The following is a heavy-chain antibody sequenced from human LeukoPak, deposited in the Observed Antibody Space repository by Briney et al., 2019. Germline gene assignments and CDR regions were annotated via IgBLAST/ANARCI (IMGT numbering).Heavy chain of an antibody. J-gene: IGHJ4*02. CDR3: ATVPRFLGWLSYFDY. Sequence: ASVKVSCKVSGYTLTQLSMHWVRQAPGKGLEWMGGFDPKDGETIYAQKFQGRVTMTEDTSTDTAYMELSSLRSEDTAVYYCATVPRFLGWLSYFDYWGQGTLVTVSS. CDR1: GYTLTQLS. D-gene: IGHD3-3*01. V-gene: IGHV1-24*01. CDR2: FDPKDGET.